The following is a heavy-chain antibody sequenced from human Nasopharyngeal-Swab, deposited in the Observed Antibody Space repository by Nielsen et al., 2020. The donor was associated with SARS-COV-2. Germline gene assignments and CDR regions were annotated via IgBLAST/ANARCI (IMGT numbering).Heavy chain of an antibody. V-gene: IGHV3-7*01. Sequence: GESLKISCAASGFTFSSYWMSWVRQTPGKGLEWVANIKQDGSEKNYVDSVKGRFTVSRDNAKNSLYLQMDSLRAEDTAVYYCARDSRAYYYYGMDVWGQGTTVTVSS. CDR2: IKQDGSEK. D-gene: IGHD2-2*01. CDR1: GFTFSSYW. J-gene: IGHJ6*02. CDR3: ARDSRAYYYYGMDV.